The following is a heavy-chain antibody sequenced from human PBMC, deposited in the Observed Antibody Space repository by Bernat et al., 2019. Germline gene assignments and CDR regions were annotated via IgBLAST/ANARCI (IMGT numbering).Heavy chain of an antibody. V-gene: IGHV4-31*03. Sequence: QVQLQESGPGLVKPSQTLSLTCTVSGGSISSGGYYWSWIRQHPGKGLDWIGYIYYSGSTYYNPSLKSRVTISVDTSKNQFSLKLSSVTAADTAVYYCAREVEDIVVVPAAKMTDAFDIWGQGTMVTVSS. J-gene: IGHJ3*02. CDR3: AREVEDIVVVPAAKMTDAFDI. D-gene: IGHD2-2*01. CDR2: IYYSGST. CDR1: GGSISSGGYY.